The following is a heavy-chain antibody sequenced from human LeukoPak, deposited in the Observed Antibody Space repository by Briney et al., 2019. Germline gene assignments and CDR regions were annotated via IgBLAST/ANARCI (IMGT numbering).Heavy chain of an antibody. V-gene: IGHV4-39*07. CDR1: GGSISSSSYY. CDR2: IYYSGST. D-gene: IGHD2-2*03. J-gene: IGHJ4*02. Sequence: KASETLSLTCTVSGGSISSSSYYWGWIRQPPGKGLEWIGSIYYSGSTYYNPSLKSRVTISVDTSKNQFSLKLSSVTAADTAVYYCARGWIREDDFDYWGQGTLVTVSS. CDR3: ARGWIREDDFDY.